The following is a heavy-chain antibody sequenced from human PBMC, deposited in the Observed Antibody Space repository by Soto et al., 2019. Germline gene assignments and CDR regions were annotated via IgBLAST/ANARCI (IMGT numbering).Heavy chain of an antibody. CDR2: ISTYNGNT. J-gene: IGHJ4*02. V-gene: IGHV1-18*01. CDR1: GYSFTTSG. D-gene: IGHD4-17*01. CDR3: ARRLYGDYDY. Sequence: ASVKVSCKASGYSFTTSGITWVRQAPGQGLEWMGWISTYNGNTNYAQNLQDRVTLTTDTSTSTAYMELRSLRSDDTAVYYCARRLYGDYDYWGQGTLVTVSS.